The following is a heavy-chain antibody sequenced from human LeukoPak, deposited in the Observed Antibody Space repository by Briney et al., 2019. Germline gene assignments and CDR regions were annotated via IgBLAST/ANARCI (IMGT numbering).Heavy chain of an antibody. V-gene: IGHV3-23*01. D-gene: IGHD1-26*01. CDR2: INGNGAAT. CDR3: ANGLAASGNFLLRDYYYFIDV. CDR1: GFTFNNYA. J-gene: IGHJ6*03. Sequence: GGSLRLSCAASGFTFNNYAMHWVRQAPGKGLEWVSTINGNGAATYYADSFKGRFLISRDDSKSTVYLRMNKLRVEDSGLYYCANGLAASGNFLLRDYYYFIDVWGKGTTVIVS.